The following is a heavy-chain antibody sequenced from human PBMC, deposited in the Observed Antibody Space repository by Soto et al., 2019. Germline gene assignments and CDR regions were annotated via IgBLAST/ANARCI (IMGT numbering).Heavy chain of an antibody. J-gene: IGHJ4*02. CDR2: IYYSGST. V-gene: IGHV4-59*08. CDR3: ARGGWRQIDY. Sequence: QVKLQESGPGLVKPSETLSLTCSVSGVSIGSYYWSWIRQPPGKGLEWSGYIYYSGSTNYNTSLKSRVTISVDTSKNQFSLKLSSVTAADTAVDYCARGGWRQIDYWGQGPLVTVSS. CDR1: GVSIGSYY. D-gene: IGHD3-3*01.